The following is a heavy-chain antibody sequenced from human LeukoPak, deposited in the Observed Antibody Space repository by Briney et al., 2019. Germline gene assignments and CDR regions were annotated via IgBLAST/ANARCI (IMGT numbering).Heavy chain of an antibody. CDR2: VSNSGDYI. CDR1: GFSFSIYR. D-gene: IGHD2-8*01. CDR3: ARALIGYYFDY. V-gene: IGHV3-21*06. Sequence: GGSLRLSCAASGFSFSIYRMNWVRQAPGKGLEWGSSVSNSGDYIHYADSVKVRFTISRDNSKNSLYLQMNSLRAEETAVYYCARALIGYYFDYWGQGTLVTVSS. J-gene: IGHJ4*02.